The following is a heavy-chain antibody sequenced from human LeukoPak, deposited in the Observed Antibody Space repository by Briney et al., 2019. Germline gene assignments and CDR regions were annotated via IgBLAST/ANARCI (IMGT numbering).Heavy chain of an antibody. J-gene: IGHJ4*02. V-gene: IGHV1-2*02. CDR1: GYTFTGYY. Sequence: ASVKVSRKASGYTFTGYYMHWVRQAPGQGLEWMGWINPNSGGTNYAQKFQGRVAMTRDTSISTAYMELSRLRSDDTAVYYCARERSDFWSGYSANPLFDYWGQGTLVTVSS. CDR3: ARERSDFWSGYSANPLFDY. D-gene: IGHD3-3*01. CDR2: INPNSGGT.